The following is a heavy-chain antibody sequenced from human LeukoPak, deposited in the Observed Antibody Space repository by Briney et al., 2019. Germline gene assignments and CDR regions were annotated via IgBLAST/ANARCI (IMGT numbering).Heavy chain of an antibody. V-gene: IGHV4-38-2*01. J-gene: IGHJ4*02. CDR2: IYHSGST. CDR3: ARQFEQWLVPGEFNY. D-gene: IGHD6-19*01. Sequence: SETLSLTCALCVHSISSGYYWGWIRQPPGKGLEWIGSIYHSGSTYYNPSLTSRVTISVDTSKNQFSLKLSSVTAADTAVYYCARQFEQWLVPGEFNYWGQGTLVTVSS. CDR1: VHSISSGYY.